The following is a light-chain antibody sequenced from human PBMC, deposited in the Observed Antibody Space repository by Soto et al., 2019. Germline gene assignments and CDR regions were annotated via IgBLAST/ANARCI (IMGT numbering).Light chain of an antibody. V-gene: IGLV2-14*01. CDR3: SSYTSSSTLLI. CDR2: DVS. Sequence: QSVLTQPASVSGSPGQSITISCTGTSSDVGGYNYVSWYQQHPGKAPKLMIYDVSNRPSGVSNRFAGSKSGNTASLTISGRQDEDDADYYCSSYTSSSTLLIFGTGTKLTVL. CDR1: SSDVGGYNY. J-gene: IGLJ1*01.